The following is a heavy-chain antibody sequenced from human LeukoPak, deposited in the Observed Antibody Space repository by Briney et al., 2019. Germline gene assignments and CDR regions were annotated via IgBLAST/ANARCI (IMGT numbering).Heavy chain of an antibody. CDR2: ISSSGSTI. Sequence: GGSLRLSCAASGFTSSDYYMSWIRQAPGKGLEWVSYISSSGSTIYYADSVKGRFTISRDNAKNSLYLQMNSLRAEDTAVYYCARAPPGYSSNWYAYRGQGTLVTVSS. CDR3: ARAPPGYSSNWYAY. J-gene: IGHJ5*01. CDR1: GFTSSDYY. D-gene: IGHD6-13*01. V-gene: IGHV3-11*01.